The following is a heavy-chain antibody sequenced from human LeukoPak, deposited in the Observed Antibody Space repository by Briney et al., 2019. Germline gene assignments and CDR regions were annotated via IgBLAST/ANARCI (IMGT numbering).Heavy chain of an antibody. CDR3: ARDMEWLLYRGPFDY. Sequence: ASVKVSCTASGYTFTGYYMHWVRQAPGQGLEWMGWINPNSGGTNYAQKFQGRVTMTRDTSISTAYMELSRLRSDDTAVYYCARDMEWLLYRGPFDYWGQGTLVTVSS. J-gene: IGHJ4*02. CDR1: GYTFTGYY. CDR2: INPNSGGT. V-gene: IGHV1-2*02. D-gene: IGHD3-3*01.